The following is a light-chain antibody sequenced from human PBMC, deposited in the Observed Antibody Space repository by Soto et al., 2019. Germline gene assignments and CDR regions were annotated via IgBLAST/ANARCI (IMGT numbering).Light chain of an antibody. J-gene: IGLJ2*01. V-gene: IGLV2-14*03. CDR1: SSDVGDFNY. Sequence: QSALTQPASVSGSPGRSVTISCTGSSSDVGDFNYVSWYQHLPGRAPKLIIYDVTNRPSGISYRFSASKSGRTASLTISGLQAEDEADYYCSSYSSSPTHLVFGGGTKLTVL. CDR2: DVT. CDR3: SSYSSSPTHLV.